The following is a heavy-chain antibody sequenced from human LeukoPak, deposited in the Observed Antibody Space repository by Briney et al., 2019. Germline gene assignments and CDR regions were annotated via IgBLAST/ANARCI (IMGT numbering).Heavy chain of an antibody. CDR1: GGSISNYY. J-gene: IGHJ3*02. V-gene: IGHV4-59*08. Sequence: KTSETLSLTCTVSGGSISNYYWSWIRQSPGKGLEWIGIIYYSGITNYNPSLKSRVTISVDTSKNQFSLKLSSVTAADTAVYYCARRKDIVVVPAAMRPGAYDIWGQGTMDTVSS. CDR3: ARRKDIVVVPAAMRPGAYDI. CDR2: IYYSGIT. D-gene: IGHD2-2*01.